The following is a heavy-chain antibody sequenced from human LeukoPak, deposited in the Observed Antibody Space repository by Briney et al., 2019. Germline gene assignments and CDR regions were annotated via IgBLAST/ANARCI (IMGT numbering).Heavy chain of an antibody. Sequence: ASVKVSCKASGGTFSSYAISWVRQAPGQGVEWMGGIIPIFGTANYAQKFQGRVTITTDESTSTASMELSSLRSEDTAVYSCAISICSGGSCYQYYFDYWGQGTLVTVSS. CDR2: IIPIFGTA. CDR3: AISICSGGSCYQYYFDY. V-gene: IGHV1-69*05. D-gene: IGHD2-15*01. CDR1: GGTFSSYA. J-gene: IGHJ4*02.